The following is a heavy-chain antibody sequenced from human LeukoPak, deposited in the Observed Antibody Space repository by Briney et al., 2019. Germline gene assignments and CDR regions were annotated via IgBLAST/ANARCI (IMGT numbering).Heavy chain of an antibody. V-gene: IGHV4-38-2*01. D-gene: IGHD4-17*01. J-gene: IGHJ3*02. Sequence: LETLSLTCAVSGYSISSGYYWGWIRQPPGKGLEWIGSIYHSGSTYYNPSLKSRVTISVDTSKNQFSLKLSSVTAADTAVYYCARSGYGDYLEANDAFDIWGQRTMVTVSS. CDR3: ARSGYGDYLEANDAFDI. CDR1: GYSISSGYY. CDR2: IYHSGST.